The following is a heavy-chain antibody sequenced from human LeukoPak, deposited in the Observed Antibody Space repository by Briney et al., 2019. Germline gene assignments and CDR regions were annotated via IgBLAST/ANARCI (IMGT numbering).Heavy chain of an antibody. CDR1: GYTFTIYA. CDR2: IRAYNGNT. V-gene: IGHV1-18*01. Sequence: EASVKVSCKASGYTFTIYAISWVRQAPGQGHEWMGWIRAYNGNTNYAQKLQGRVTMTTDTSTSTAYMELRSLRSDDTAVYHCARTSPGESGYSNYWGQGTLVTVSS. D-gene: IGHD3-22*01. CDR3: ARTSPGESGYSNY. J-gene: IGHJ4*02.